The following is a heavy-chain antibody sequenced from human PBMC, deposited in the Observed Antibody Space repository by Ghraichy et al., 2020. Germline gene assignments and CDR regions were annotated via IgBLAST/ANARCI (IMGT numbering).Heavy chain of an antibody. Sequence: SETLSLTCAVSGGSISSSNWWSWVRQPPGKGLEWIGEIYHSGSTNYNPSLKSRVTISVDKSKNQFSLKLSSVTAADTAVYYCARAGPLYCSGGSCYYFDYWGQGTLVTVSS. J-gene: IGHJ4*02. CDR2: IYHSGST. CDR1: GGSISSSNW. V-gene: IGHV4-4*02. D-gene: IGHD2-15*01. CDR3: ARAGPLYCSGGSCYYFDY.